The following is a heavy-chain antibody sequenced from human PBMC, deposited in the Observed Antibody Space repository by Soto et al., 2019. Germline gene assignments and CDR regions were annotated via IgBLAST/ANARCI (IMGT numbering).Heavy chain of an antibody. Sequence: QVQLVQSGAEVKEPGASVKVSCKASGYTFSGYFIHWVRQAPGQGFEWMGWINPSSGGTNYALKFRGRVTLTTDTSISAAHMQLSSLRSDDTAVYFCARGGQSLSMDVWGQGTTVTVSS. CDR2: INPSSGGT. D-gene: IGHD2-8*01. V-gene: IGHV1-2*02. J-gene: IGHJ6*02. CDR1: GYTFSGYF. CDR3: ARGGQSLSMDV.